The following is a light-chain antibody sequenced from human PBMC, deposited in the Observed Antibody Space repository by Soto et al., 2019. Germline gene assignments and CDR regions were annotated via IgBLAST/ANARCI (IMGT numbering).Light chain of an antibody. CDR2: LGS. Sequence: DIVMTQSPLSLPVTPGEAASISCRSSQSLLQSNGYNYLDWYLQKPGQSPQLLIYLGSNRSSGVPDRFSGSGSGTDFTLKISRVEAEDVGVYYCMQALQTPWTFGQGTKVDIK. V-gene: IGKV2-28*01. CDR3: MQALQTPWT. J-gene: IGKJ1*01. CDR1: QSLLQSNGYNY.